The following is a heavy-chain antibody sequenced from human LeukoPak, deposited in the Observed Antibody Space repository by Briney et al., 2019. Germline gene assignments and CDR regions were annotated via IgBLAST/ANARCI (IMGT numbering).Heavy chain of an antibody. V-gene: IGHV1-69*05. Sequence: ASVKVSCKASGGTFSSYAISWVRQAPGQGLEWMGGIIPIFGTANYAQKFQGRVTITTDESTSTAYMELSSLRSEDTAVYYCAVPYGSGSHDWIYFDCWGQGTLVTVSS. CDR3: AVPYGSGSHDWIYFDC. D-gene: IGHD3-10*01. J-gene: IGHJ4*02. CDR2: IIPIFGTA. CDR1: GGTFSSYA.